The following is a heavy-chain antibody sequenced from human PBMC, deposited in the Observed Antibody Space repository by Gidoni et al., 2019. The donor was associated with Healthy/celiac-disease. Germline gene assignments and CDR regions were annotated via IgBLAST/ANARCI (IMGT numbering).Heavy chain of an antibody. Sequence: QVQLLESCPGLVKPSQTLSLTCTVSGCSISSGDYYWSWIRQPPGKGLEWIGYIYDSGSTYYHPSLQSRVTITVDTSKNQFAPKLSSVTAADTAVYYCARASSYYGSGITLDYWGQGTLVTVSS. CDR3: ARASSYYGSGITLDY. J-gene: IGHJ4*02. V-gene: IGHV4-30-4*01. CDR2: IYDSGST. D-gene: IGHD3-10*01. CDR1: GCSISSGDYY.